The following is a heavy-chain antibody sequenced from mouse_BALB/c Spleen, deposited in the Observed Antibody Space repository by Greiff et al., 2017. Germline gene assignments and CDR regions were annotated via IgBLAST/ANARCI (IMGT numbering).Heavy chain of an antibody. CDR3: AKGITTVAY. CDR2: IYPYNGGT. CDR1: GYTFTDYN. D-gene: IGHD1-1*01. V-gene: IGHV1S29*02. J-gene: IGHJ3*01. Sequence: EVMLVESGPELVKPGASVKISCKASGYTFTDYNMHWVKQSHGKSLEWIGYIYPYNGGTGYNQKFKSKATLTVDNSSSTAYMELRSLTSEDSAVYYCAKGITTVAYWGQGTLVTVSA.